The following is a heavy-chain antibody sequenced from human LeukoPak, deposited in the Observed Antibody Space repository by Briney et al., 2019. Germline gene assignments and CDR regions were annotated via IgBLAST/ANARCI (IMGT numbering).Heavy chain of an antibody. Sequence: GGSLRLSCAASGFTFSSYAMSWVRQAPGKGLGWVSGISGSGGSTYHADSVKGRFTISRDNSKNTLYLQMNSLRAEDTAVYYCAKENTFYESSGYDPEAFDYWGQGTLVTVSS. D-gene: IGHD3-22*01. V-gene: IGHV3-23*01. CDR1: GFTFSSYA. CDR3: AKENTFYESSGYDPEAFDY. CDR2: ISGSGGST. J-gene: IGHJ4*02.